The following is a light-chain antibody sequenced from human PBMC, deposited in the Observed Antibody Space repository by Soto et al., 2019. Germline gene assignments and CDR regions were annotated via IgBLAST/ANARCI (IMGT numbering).Light chain of an antibody. J-gene: IGKJ4*01. CDR2: DAS. CDR1: QSVSSY. Sequence: EIVMTQSPATLSVSPGERATLSCRASQSVSSYLAWCQQKPGQAPRLLIYDASNRATGIPARFSGSGSGTDFTLTISSLEPEDFAVYYCQQRSNWPPLTFGGGTKVDIK. CDR3: QQRSNWPPLT. V-gene: IGKV3-11*01.